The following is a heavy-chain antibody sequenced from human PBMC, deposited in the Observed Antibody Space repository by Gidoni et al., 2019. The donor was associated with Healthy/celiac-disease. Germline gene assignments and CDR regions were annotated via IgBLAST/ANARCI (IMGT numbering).Heavy chain of an antibody. Sequence: EVQLVEAGGGLVQPGGSLRLSCAASGFTFSGYSMNWVRQAPGKGLEWVSYISSSSSTIYYADSVKGRFTISRDNAKNSLYLQMNSLRDEDTAVYYCARDLSRSEWELLHFDYWGQGTLVTVSS. D-gene: IGHD1-26*01. CDR2: ISSSSSTI. V-gene: IGHV3-48*02. CDR3: ARDLSRSEWELLHFDY. J-gene: IGHJ4*02. CDR1: GFTFSGYS.